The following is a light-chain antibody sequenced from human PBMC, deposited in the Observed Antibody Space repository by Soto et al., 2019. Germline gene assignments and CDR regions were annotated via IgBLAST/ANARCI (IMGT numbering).Light chain of an antibody. CDR3: QQYKASSWT. CDR1: QSISSW. V-gene: IGKV1-5*03. J-gene: IGKJ1*01. Sequence: DIPMTQSPSTLSASVGDRVTISCRASQSISSWLAWYRQKPGEAPKLLIYHASNLETGVPARFSGSGSGTEFTLTISSLQPDDFATYYCQQYKASSWTFGPGTKVEI. CDR2: HAS.